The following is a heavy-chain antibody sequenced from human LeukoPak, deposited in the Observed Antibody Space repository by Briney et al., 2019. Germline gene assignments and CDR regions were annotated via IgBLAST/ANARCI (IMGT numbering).Heavy chain of an antibody. CDR1: GDSVTSSSYS. D-gene: IGHD1-1*01. Sequence: SETLSLTCTVSGDSVTSSSYSWGWIRQSPGKGLEWIGAIYYYGSTYYNPSLKSRVTMSLDTSKNQFSLNLSSVTAADTAVFYCARLSTWNDGVDAFDIWGQGTMVTVSS. CDR2: IYYYGST. CDR3: ARLSTWNDGVDAFDI. J-gene: IGHJ3*02. V-gene: IGHV4-39*07.